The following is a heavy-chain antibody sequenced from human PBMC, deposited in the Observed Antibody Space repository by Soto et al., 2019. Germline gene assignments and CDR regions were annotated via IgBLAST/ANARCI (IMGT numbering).Heavy chain of an antibody. CDR3: AKADRALDTAMVGLEY. V-gene: IGHV3-23*01. CDR2: ISDSGGRT. Sequence: PGGSLRLSCVASGFSFSSYAMSWVRQAPGKGLEWVSAISDSGGRTYYADSVKGRFTISRDNSRSTLYLQMNSLRDEDTAVYFCAKADRALDTAMVGLEYWGQGTLVTVSS. J-gene: IGHJ4*02. D-gene: IGHD5-18*01. CDR1: GFSFSSYA.